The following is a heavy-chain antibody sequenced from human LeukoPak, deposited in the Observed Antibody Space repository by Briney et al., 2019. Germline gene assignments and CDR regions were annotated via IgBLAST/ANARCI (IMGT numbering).Heavy chain of an antibody. CDR3: AKDLVTGSLDY. V-gene: IGHV3-23*01. D-gene: IGHD3-10*01. CDR2: SSSSVGST. J-gene: IGHJ4*02. CDR1: GFTFSSYA. Sequence: PGGSLRLSCAASGFTFSSYAMTWVRQAPGKGLEWVSSSSSSVGSTYYADSVRGRFTISRDNSKNTLYLQMNSLRAEDTAIYYCAKDLVTGSLDYWGQGTLVTVSS.